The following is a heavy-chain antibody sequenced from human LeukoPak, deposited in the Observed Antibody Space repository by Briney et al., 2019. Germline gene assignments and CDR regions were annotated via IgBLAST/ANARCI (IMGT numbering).Heavy chain of an antibody. CDR1: GYTFTGYY. J-gene: IGHJ4*02. V-gene: IGHV1-2*06. Sequence: ASVKVSCKASGYTFTGYYIHWVRQAPAQGLEWMGRIDPDSGVTNSAQKFQARVTMTRDTSITTAYMELSGLRSDDTAVYYCARDQSRTTTWYLYMNFWGQGTLVTVSS. D-gene: IGHD3/OR15-3a*01. CDR2: IDPDSGVT. CDR3: ARDQSRTTTWYLYMNF.